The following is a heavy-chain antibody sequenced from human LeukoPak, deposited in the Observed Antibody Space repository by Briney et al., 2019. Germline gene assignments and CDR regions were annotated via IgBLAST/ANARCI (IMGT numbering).Heavy chain of an antibody. CDR1: GYTFTSCD. V-gene: IGHV1-8*01. Sequence: ASVTLSFTSSGYTFTSCDINWVRQAPGQGLEWMGWMNPNSGNTGYVHRFQGRITMTMDIAIATAYMELSNLTSEDTAIYDCTRGSSGRRDNWGQGTLVTVSA. J-gene: IGHJ4*02. CDR2: MNPNSGNT. CDR3: TRGSSGRRDN. D-gene: IGHD6-19*01.